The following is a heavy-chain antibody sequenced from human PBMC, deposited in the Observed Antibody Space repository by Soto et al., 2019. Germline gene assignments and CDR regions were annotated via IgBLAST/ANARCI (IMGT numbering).Heavy chain of an antibody. V-gene: IGHV3-11*01. Sequence: GESLKISCAASGFTFSDYYMNWIRQAPGKGLEWVSYISDSGSSIFYADSVKGRFTISRDSARKSLYLHMSSLRVEDTAVYYCARDTAFINSGFFDAWGQGTPVTVSS. D-gene: IGHD3-22*01. CDR1: GFTFSDYY. CDR2: ISDSGSSI. J-gene: IGHJ5*02. CDR3: ARDTAFINSGFFDA.